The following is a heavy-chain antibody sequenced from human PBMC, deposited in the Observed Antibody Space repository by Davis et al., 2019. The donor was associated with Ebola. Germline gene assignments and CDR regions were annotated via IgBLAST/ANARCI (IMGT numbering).Heavy chain of an antibody. V-gene: IGHV5-51*01. J-gene: IGHJ6*02. Sequence: PGGSLRLSCKGSGYSFTSYWIGWVRQMPGKGLEWMGIIYPGDSDTRYSPSFQGQVTISADKSISTAYLQWSSLKASDTAMYYCARYSSSWYASSDYYYYGMDVWGQGTTVTVSS. CDR2: IYPGDSDT. CDR3: ARYSSSWYASSDYYYYGMDV. CDR1: GYSFTSYW. D-gene: IGHD6-13*01.